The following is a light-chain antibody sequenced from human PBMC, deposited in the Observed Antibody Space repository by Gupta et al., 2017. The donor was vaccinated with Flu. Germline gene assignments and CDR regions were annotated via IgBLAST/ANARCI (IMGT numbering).Light chain of an antibody. CDR1: QSFSSW. J-gene: IGKJ1*01. Sequence: DIQMTQSPSTLSASVGDRVTITCRASQSFSSWLAWYQQKPWKAPKLLIYKASSLESGVPSRFSGSGSGTEFTLTISSRQPDDFATYYCQQYNSYPWTFGQWTKVEIK. CDR2: KAS. V-gene: IGKV1-5*03. CDR3: QQYNSYPWT.